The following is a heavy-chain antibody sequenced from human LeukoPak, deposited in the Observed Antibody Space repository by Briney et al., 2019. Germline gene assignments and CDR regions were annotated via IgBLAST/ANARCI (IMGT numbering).Heavy chain of an antibody. CDR2: IYHSGTT. CDR1: GDSISSNNW. CDR3: ARGSNLGYNY. Sequence: PSETLSLTCAVSGDSISSNNWWTWVRQPPGKGLEWIGEIYHSGTTNYNPSLKSRVTISIDKSRNQFSLKLSSVTAADTAVYYCARGSNLGYNYWGQGTLVTVSS. D-gene: IGHD7-27*01. J-gene: IGHJ4*02. V-gene: IGHV4-4*02.